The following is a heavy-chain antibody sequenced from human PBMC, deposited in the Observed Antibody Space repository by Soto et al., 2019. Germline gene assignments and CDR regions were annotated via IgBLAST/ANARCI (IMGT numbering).Heavy chain of an antibody. D-gene: IGHD5-12*01. V-gene: IGHV3-30*18. Sequence: GGSLRLSCAASGFTFSSLGMHWVRQAPGKGLEWVAVASPDGAVNFYADAVKGRFTISRDNSKNTLFLQMESLRVEDSALYYCAKERSFYSGYDYWGPGPLVTVSS. CDR1: GFTFSSLG. CDR2: ASPDGAVN. CDR3: AKERSFYSGYDY. J-gene: IGHJ4*02.